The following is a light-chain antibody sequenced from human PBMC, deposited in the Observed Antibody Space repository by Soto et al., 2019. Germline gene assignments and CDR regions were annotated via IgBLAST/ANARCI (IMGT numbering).Light chain of an antibody. CDR2: YNN. V-gene: IGLV1-40*01. CDR1: SSNLGAAFA. CDR3: QSYDSSLSGHVV. J-gene: IGLJ2*01. Sequence: QSVLTQPPSLSGAPGQRITISCTGTSSNLGAAFAVQWYQQLPGAAPKPLIYYNNNRPSGVPDRVSGSKSGTSAFLAITGLQADDEADYYCQSYDSSLSGHVVFGGGTKLTVL.